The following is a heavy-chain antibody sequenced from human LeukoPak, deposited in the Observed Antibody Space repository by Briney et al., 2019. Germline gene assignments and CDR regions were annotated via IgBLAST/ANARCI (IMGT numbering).Heavy chain of an antibody. CDR3: ARGVRDYSNYGWFDP. D-gene: IGHD4-11*01. V-gene: IGHV4-59*01. J-gene: IGHJ5*02. CDR1: GGSISSYY. Sequence: SETLSLTCTVSGGSISSYYWSWIRQPPGKGLEWIGYIYYSGSTNYNPSLTSRVTISVDTSKNQFSLKLSSVTAADTAVYYCARGVRDYSNYGWFDPWGQGTLVTVSS. CDR2: IYYSGST.